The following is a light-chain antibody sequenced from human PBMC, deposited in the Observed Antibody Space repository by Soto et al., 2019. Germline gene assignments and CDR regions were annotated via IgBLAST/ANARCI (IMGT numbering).Light chain of an antibody. J-gene: IGKJ4*01. CDR2: GAF. Sequence: EIVMTQSPATLSVSPGETATLSCRASQSVSYNLAWYQQKPGQGPRLVIYGAFSRATGIPARFSGSGSAPQFTLSISSLQSEDFAVYYWHQDKNWPPLTFGGGTKVDIK. CDR3: HQDKNWPPLT. V-gene: IGKV3-15*01. CDR1: QSVSYN.